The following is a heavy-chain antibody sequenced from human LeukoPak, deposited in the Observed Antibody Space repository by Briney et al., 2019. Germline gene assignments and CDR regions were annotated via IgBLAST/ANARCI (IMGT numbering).Heavy chain of an antibody. D-gene: IGHD2-2*01. V-gene: IGHV1-18*01. CDR1: GYTFTSYG. J-gene: IGHJ4*02. CDR2: ISAYNGNT. CDR3: ARGEYELLGDY. Sequence: ASVNVSCKASGYTFTSYGISWVRQAPGQGLEWMGWISAYNGNTSYAQKFQGRVTMTRDTSTSTVYMELRSLRSDDTAVYYCARGEYELLGDYWGQGTLVTVSS.